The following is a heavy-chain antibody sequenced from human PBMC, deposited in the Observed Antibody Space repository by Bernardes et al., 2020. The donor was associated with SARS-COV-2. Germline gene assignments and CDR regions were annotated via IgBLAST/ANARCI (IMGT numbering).Heavy chain of an antibody. CDR2: ISGSGGST. V-gene: IGHV3-23*01. Sequence: GGSLRLSCAASGFTFSSYAMSWVRQAPGKGLEWVSAISGSGGSTYYADSVKGRFTISRDNSKNTLYLQMNSLRPDDTAIYYCAKNRGGHRENYFMDVWGKGTTVTVSS. J-gene: IGHJ6*03. CDR1: GFTFSSYA. CDR3: AKNRGGHRENYFMDV. D-gene: IGHD6-25*01.